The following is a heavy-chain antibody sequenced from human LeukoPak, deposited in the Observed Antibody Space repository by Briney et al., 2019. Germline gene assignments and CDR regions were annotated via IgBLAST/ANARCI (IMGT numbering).Heavy chain of an antibody. CDR2: ISISGSTI. CDR3: ATSYSG. Sequence: GGSMRLSCTASGFTFSSYEMNWVRQAPGKGLEWVSYISISGSTIYYADSVRGRFTISRDNAKNSLYLQMNSLRAEDTAVYYCATSYSGWGQGTLVTVSS. D-gene: IGHD6-13*01. CDR1: GFTFSSYE. V-gene: IGHV3-48*03. J-gene: IGHJ4*02.